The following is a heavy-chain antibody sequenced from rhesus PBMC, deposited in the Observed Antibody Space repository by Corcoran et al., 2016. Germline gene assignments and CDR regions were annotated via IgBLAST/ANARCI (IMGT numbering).Heavy chain of an antibody. CDR3: GKSVVAGVDF. D-gene: IGHD2-33*01. Sequence: QVQLQESGPGLVKPSETLSLTCGVSSGSFTNYYWNWIRQPRGKGLEWIGEVNGDRGRANYNPALKRRVTISKDASKNQFSLKLNSLTAADTAVYYCGKSVVAGVDFLGQGVLVIVSS. CDR1: SGSFTNYY. J-gene: IGHJ4*01. V-gene: IGHV4-80*01. CDR2: VNGDRGRA.